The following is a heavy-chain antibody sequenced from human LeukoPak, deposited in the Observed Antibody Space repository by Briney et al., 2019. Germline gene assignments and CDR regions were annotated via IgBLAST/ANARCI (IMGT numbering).Heavy chain of an antibody. CDR3: ARAYDSTFPHYYYMDV. CDR2: INSDGSST. Sequence: GGSLRLSCVASGFTFSSYWMHWVRQAPGKGLLWVSRINSDGSSTSYADSVKGRFTVSRDNAKDTLYLQMNSLRAEDTAVYYCARAYDSTFPHYYYMDVWGNGTTVTISS. V-gene: IGHV3-74*01. D-gene: IGHD3-22*01. J-gene: IGHJ6*03. CDR1: GFTFSSYW.